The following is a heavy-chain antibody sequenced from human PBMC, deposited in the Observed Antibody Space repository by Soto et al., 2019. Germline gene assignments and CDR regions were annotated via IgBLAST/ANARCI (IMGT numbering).Heavy chain of an antibody. J-gene: IGHJ5*02. V-gene: IGHV3-23*01. CDR1: GFTFSSCA. D-gene: IGHD3-10*01. CDR2: IIDSGGST. CDR3: AKGGYYGSGSYYWFDP. Sequence: AGGSLRLSCAASGFTFSSCARGWVRQAPGKGLEWVSDIIDSGGSTYYADSVKGRFTISRDNSKSTLYLQMNSLRAEDTALYYCAKGGYYGSGSYYWFDPWGQGTLVTVSS.